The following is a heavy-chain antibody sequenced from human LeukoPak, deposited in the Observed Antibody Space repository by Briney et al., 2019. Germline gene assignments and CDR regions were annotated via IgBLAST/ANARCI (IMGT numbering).Heavy chain of an antibody. CDR2: TYYRSKWYN. CDR3: ARGEHLGYCSSTSCSFYWYFDL. D-gene: IGHD2-2*01. Sequence: SQTLSLTCAISGDSVSSNSAAWNWIRQSPSRGLEWLGRTYYRSKWYNDYAVSVKSRITINPDTSKNQFSLQLNSVTPEDTAVYYCARGEHLGYCSSTSCSFYWYFDLWGRGTLVTVSS. V-gene: IGHV6-1*01. J-gene: IGHJ2*01. CDR1: GDSVSSNSAA.